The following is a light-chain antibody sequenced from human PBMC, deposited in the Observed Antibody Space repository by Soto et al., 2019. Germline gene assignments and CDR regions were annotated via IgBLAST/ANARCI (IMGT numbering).Light chain of an antibody. J-gene: IGKJ5*01. CDR2: GAS. CDR3: QQYKNWPL. V-gene: IGKV3-15*01. CDR1: HSVNSH. Sequence: MMMTHSPATLSVSPGERVALSCSTSHSVNSHVAWYQQKPRQAPRLLLYGASTRATGIPVRFSGSGFGTEFTLTISSLQSEDFAVYYCQQYKNWPLFGQGTRLEIK.